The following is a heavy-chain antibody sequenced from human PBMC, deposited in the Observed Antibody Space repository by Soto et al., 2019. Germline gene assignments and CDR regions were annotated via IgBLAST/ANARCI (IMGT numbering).Heavy chain of an antibody. J-gene: IGHJ6*02. CDR2: ISYDGSNK. CDR1: GFTFSSYG. V-gene: IGHV3-30*18. Sequence: GGSLRLSCAASGFTFSSYGMHWVRQAPGKGLEWVAVISYDGSNKYYADSVKGRFTISRDNSKNTLYLQMNSLRAEDTAVYYCAKDYYDILTGYYRNGIDVWGQGPTVTVSS. D-gene: IGHD3-9*01. CDR3: AKDYYDILTGYYRNGIDV.